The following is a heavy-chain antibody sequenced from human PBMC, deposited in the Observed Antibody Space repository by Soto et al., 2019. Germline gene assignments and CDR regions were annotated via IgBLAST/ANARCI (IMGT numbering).Heavy chain of an antibody. Sequence: QVQLVESGGGLVQPGGSLRLSCAASGFTFSDHYMTWIRQAPEKGLEWVSYTSGSGSTIYYADSVKGRFTISRDNAENSRYLQRNSLRADDTAMYYCARVLPLKVGIRYYYYYMDVWGKGTTVTVSS. V-gene: IGHV3-11*01. CDR2: TSGSGSTI. CDR1: GFTFSDHY. CDR3: ARVLPLKVGIRYYYYYMDV. J-gene: IGHJ6*03.